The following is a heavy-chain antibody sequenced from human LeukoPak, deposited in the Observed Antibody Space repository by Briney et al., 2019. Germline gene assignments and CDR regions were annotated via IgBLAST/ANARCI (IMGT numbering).Heavy chain of an antibody. CDR1: GYTLTGYY. J-gene: IGHJ4*02. D-gene: IGHD2-15*01. Sequence: ASVKVSCEASGYTLTGYYMHWVRQAPGQGLEWMGRINPNSGGTNYAQKFQGRVTMTRDTSISTAYMELSRLRSDDTAVYYCARDGDIVVPRGDYWGQGTLVTVSS. CDR2: INPNSGGT. V-gene: IGHV1-2*06. CDR3: ARDGDIVVPRGDY.